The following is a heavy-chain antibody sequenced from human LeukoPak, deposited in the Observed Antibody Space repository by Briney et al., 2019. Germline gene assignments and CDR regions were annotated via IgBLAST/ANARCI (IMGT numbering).Heavy chain of an antibody. D-gene: IGHD1-26*01. CDR1: GGSISSSSYY. CDR2: IYFSGST. Sequence: SETLSLTCTVSGGSISSSSYYWGWIRQPPGKGLEWIGSIYFSGSTYYNPSLKSRVTISVDTSKNQFSLKLTSVTAAATAVYYCARGEKWELLIAYWGQGTLVTVSS. CDR3: ARGEKWELLIAY. J-gene: IGHJ4*02. V-gene: IGHV4-39*07.